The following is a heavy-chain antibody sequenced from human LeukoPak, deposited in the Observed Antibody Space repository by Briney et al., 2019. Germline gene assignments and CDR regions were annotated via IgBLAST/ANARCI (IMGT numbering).Heavy chain of an antibody. V-gene: IGHV1-8*01. Sequence: ASVKVSCEASGYTFSSYDINWVRQATGQGLEWMGWMNPNIGNTGYAQKFQGGVTMTRNTSVSTAYMELSSLRSEDTAVYFCARDYYDSSGYYYDDYWGQGTLVTVSS. CDR3: ARDYYDSSGYYYDDY. CDR1: GYTFSSYD. CDR2: MNPNIGNT. D-gene: IGHD3-22*01. J-gene: IGHJ4*02.